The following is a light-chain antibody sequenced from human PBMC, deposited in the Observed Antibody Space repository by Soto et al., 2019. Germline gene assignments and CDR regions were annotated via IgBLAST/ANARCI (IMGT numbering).Light chain of an antibody. CDR3: CSYAGARTSWV. Sequence: QSALTQPPSASGSPGQSVTISCTGTSSDVGGYNYVSWYQQHPGKAPKLIIYEVTKRPSGVPDRFSGSKSGNTASLTVSGLQADDEADYYCCSYAGARTSWVFGTGTKLTVL. CDR2: EVT. J-gene: IGLJ1*01. CDR1: SSDVGGYNY. V-gene: IGLV2-8*01.